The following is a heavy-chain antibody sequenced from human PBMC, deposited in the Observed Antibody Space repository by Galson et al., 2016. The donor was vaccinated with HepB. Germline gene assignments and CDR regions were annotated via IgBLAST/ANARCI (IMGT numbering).Heavy chain of an antibody. CDR2: INSDGSST. CDR3: ARSRITFGGVIVF. V-gene: IGHV3-74*01. CDR1: GFTFSSYW. D-gene: IGHD3-16*02. Sequence: SLRLSCAASGFTFSSYWMHWVRQAPGKGLVWVSRINSDGSSTSYADSVKGRFTISRDNAKNTLYLQMNSLRAEDTAVYYCARSRITFGGVIVFGGQGTLVTVSS. J-gene: IGHJ4*02.